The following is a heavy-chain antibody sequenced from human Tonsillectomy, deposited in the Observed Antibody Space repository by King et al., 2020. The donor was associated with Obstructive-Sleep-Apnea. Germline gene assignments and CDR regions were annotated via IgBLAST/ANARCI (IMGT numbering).Heavy chain of an antibody. CDR1: GFTFSGSA. CDR3: TRFRYRGPATPNGMDV. CDR2: IRSKANSYAT. J-gene: IGHJ6*02. Sequence: VQLVESGGGLVQPGGSLKLSCAASGFTFSGSAMHWVRQASGKGLEWVGRIRSKANSYATAYAASVKGRFTISRDDSKNPAYLQMNSLKTEDTAGYYSTRFRYRGPATPNGMDVWGQGTTVTVSS. D-gene: IGHD1-26*01. V-gene: IGHV3-73*01.